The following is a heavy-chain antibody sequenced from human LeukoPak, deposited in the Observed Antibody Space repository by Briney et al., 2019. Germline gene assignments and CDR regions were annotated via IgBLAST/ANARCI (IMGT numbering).Heavy chain of an antibody. CDR3: ARDCSSTSCLNDMDV. CDR1: GYTFTGYY. D-gene: IGHD2-2*01. CDR2: INPNSGGT. V-gene: IGHV1-2*02. J-gene: IGHJ6*02. Sequence: ASVKVSCKASGYTFTGYYMHWVRQAPGQGLEWMGWINPNSGGTNYAQKFQGRVTMTRDTSISTAYMKLSRLRSDDTAVYYCARDCSSTSCLNDMDVRGQGTTVTVSS.